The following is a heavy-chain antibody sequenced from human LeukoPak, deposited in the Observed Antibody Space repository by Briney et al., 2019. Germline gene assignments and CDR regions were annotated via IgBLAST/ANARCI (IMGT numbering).Heavy chain of an antibody. CDR3: TWSSSRNYYYGMDV. V-gene: IGHV4-34*01. J-gene: IGHJ6*04. D-gene: IGHD6-13*01. CDR1: GGSFSGYA. CDR2: INHSGST. Sequence: SATLSLTCAVYGGSFSGYAWSWVRQPPGKGLEWIAEINHSGSTNYNPCLKSRVTISVDTSKNQFSLKLSSVTAADTAVYYCTWSSSRNYYYGMDVWGKGTTVTVSS.